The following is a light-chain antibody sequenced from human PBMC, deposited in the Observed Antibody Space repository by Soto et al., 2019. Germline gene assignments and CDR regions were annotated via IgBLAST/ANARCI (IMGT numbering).Light chain of an antibody. J-gene: IGLJ3*02. V-gene: IGLV2-11*01. Sequence: QSALTQPRSVSGSPGQSVTISCTGSSSDVGAYNYVSWYQHHPGKAPKVMIFDVSERPSGVPDRFSGSKSGNTASLTISGLQAEDEGDYYCCSYAGHYSWVFGGGTKLTVL. CDR2: DVS. CDR3: CSYAGHYSWV. CDR1: SSDVGAYNY.